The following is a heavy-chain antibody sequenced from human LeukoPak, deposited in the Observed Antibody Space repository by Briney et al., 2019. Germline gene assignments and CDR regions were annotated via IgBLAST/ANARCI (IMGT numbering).Heavy chain of an antibody. D-gene: IGHD3-22*01. CDR1: GFTVSSNY. Sequence: PGGSLRLSCAASGFTVSSNYMSWVRQAPGKGLEWVSVIYSGGSTYYADSVKGRFTISRDNSKNTLYLQMNSLRAEDTAVYYCAREDYDSSGYYYFDYWGQGTLVTVSS. CDR2: IYSGGST. CDR3: AREDYDSSGYYYFDY. V-gene: IGHV3-66*01. J-gene: IGHJ4*02.